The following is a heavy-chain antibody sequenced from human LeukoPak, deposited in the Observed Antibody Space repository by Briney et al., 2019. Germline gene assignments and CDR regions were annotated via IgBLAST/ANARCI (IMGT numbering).Heavy chain of an antibody. CDR1: GFTFSSYA. CDR2: ISGSDGST. CDR3: AAEVGYYDSSGDYLPGY. V-gene: IGHV3-23*01. J-gene: IGHJ4*02. D-gene: IGHD3-22*01. Sequence: GGSLRLSCAASGFTFSSYAMTWVRQAPGKGLEWVSAISGSDGSTYYADSVKGRFTISRDNSKNTLYLQMNSLRAEDTAVYCCAAEVGYYDSSGDYLPGYWGQGTLVTVSS.